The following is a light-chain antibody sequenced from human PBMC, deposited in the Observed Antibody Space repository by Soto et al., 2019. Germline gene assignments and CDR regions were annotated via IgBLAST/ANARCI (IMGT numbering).Light chain of an antibody. CDR1: SGDVAIYDL. V-gene: IGLV2-23*02. Sequence: QSVLTQPASVSGSPGQSITISCTGTSGDVAIYDLVSWYQQYPAKAPQLIIYEVTQRALGVSYRCSGSKSCNTASLTISGLQAEDEGDYYGSSYAGSVTLVFGGGTKVTVL. J-gene: IGLJ3*02. CDR2: EVT. CDR3: SSYAGSVTLV.